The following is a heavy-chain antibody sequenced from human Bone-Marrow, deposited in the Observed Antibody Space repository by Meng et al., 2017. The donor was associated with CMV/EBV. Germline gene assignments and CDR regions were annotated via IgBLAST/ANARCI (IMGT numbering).Heavy chain of an antibody. Sequence: GESLKISCAASGFTFSSYAMHWVRQAPGKGLEWVAVISYDGSNKYYADSVKGRFTISRDNSKNTLYLQMNSLRAEDTAVYYCARTIAAAGTGDDAFDIWGQGTMVTF. V-gene: IGHV3-30-3*01. J-gene: IGHJ3*02. D-gene: IGHD6-13*01. CDR1: GFTFSSYA. CDR3: ARTIAAAGTGDDAFDI. CDR2: ISYDGSNK.